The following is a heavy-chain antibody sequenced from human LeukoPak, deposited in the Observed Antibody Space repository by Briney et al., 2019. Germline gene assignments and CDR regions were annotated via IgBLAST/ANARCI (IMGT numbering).Heavy chain of an antibody. V-gene: IGHV4-4*07. Sequence: SETLSLTCTVSGVSISSYYWSWIRQPAGKGLEWIGRIYTSGSTNYNPSLKSRVTMSVDTSKNQSSLKLSSVTAADTAVYYCARGSYYYYYDSSGYEGTGFDYWGQGTLVTVSS. J-gene: IGHJ4*02. D-gene: IGHD3-22*01. CDR1: GVSISSYY. CDR2: IYTSGST. CDR3: ARGSYYYYYDSSGYEGTGFDY.